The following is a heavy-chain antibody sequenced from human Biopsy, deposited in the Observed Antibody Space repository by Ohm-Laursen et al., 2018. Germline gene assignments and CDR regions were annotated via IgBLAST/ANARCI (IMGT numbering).Heavy chain of an antibody. CDR1: GGSLSNYY. J-gene: IGHJ2*01. V-gene: IGHV4-4*07. CDR2: IYSSGGS. D-gene: IGHD6-19*01. Sequence: SQTLSLTCSVSGGSLSNYYWSWIRQPAGETLEWIGRIYSSGGSSYNPSLKSRISMSMDTSNNQFSLTLTSVTAADTAVHYCARTPGKAVAGRFLDLWGRGTLVTVSS. CDR3: ARTPGKAVAGRFLDL.